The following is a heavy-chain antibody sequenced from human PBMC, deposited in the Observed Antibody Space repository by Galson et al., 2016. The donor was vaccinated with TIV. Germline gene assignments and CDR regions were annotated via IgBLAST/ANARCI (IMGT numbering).Heavy chain of an antibody. CDR3: AVGRGMAAYNMDV. CDR2: FTPILGMS. D-gene: IGHD3-16*01. J-gene: IGHJ6*03. Sequence: SVKVSCKASGGTFSSYVISWVRQAPGQGLEWMGRFTPILGMSNYAQKFRGRVTITADEPTSTAYMELSSLRSEDTAVYYCAVGRGMAAYNMDVWGKGTTVTVSS. V-gene: IGHV1-69*04. CDR1: GGTFSSYV.